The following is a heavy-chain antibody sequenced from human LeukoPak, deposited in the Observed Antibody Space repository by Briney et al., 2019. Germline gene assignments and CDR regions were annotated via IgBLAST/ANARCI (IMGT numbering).Heavy chain of an antibody. CDR1: GGSFSGYY. CDR2: INHSGST. V-gene: IGHV4-34*01. CDR3: ARGRMYYDFWSGYYTTRQSYYYYMDV. J-gene: IGHJ6*03. Sequence: SETLSLTCAVYGGSFSGYYWSWIRQPPGKGLEWIGEINHSGSTNYNPSLKSRVTISVDTSKNQFSLKLSSVPAADTAVYYCARGRMYYDFWSGYYTTRQSYYYYMDVWGKGTTVTVSS. D-gene: IGHD3-3*01.